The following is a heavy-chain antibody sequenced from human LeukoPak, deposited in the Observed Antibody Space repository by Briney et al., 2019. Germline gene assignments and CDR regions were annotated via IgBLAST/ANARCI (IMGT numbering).Heavy chain of an antibody. CDR3: ARDYCSGSYYYYYMDV. CDR1: GYTFTGYY. V-gene: IGHV1-2*02. J-gene: IGHJ6*03. D-gene: IGHD3-10*01. CDR2: INPNSGGT. Sequence: ASVKVSCKASGYTFTGYYMHWVRQAPGQGLEWMGWINPNSGGTNYAQKFQGRVTMTRDTSISTAYMELSRLRSDDTAVYYCARDYCSGSYYYYYMDVWGKGTTVTVSS.